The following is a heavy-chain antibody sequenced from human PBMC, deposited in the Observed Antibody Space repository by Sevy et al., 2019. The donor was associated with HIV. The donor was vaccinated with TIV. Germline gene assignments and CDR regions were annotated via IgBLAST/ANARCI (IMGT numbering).Heavy chain of an antibody. CDR1: GYTFTSYG. V-gene: IGHV1-18*01. J-gene: IGHJ4*02. Sequence: ASVKVSCKASGYTFTSYGISWVRQAPGQGLEWMGWISAYNGNTNYAQKLQGRVTMTTDTSTSTAYMERRGLRPDDTAVYDCARLLLGYCSSTSCYTEDFDYWGQGTLVTVSS. D-gene: IGHD2-2*02. CDR2: ISAYNGNT. CDR3: ARLLLGYCSSTSCYTEDFDY.